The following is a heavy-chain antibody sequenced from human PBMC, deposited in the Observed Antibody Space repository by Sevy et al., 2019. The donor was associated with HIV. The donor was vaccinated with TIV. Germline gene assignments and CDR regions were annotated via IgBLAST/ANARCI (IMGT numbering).Heavy chain of an antibody. J-gene: IGHJ3*02. CDR2: ISGSGVST. Sequence: GGSLRLSCAASGLTFSSYDMSWVRQAPGKGLEWVSVISGSGVSTYYADSVKGRFTISRDNSKNTLYLQLNSLRAEDTAVYDCAKSMGGFDAFDIWGQWTMVTVSS. V-gene: IGHV3-23*01. CDR1: GLTFSSYD. D-gene: IGHD6-25*01. CDR3: AKSMGGFDAFDI.